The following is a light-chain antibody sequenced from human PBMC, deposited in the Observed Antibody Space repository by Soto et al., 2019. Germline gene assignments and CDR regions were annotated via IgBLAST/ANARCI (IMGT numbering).Light chain of an antibody. V-gene: IGKV3-20*01. CDR2: GAS. J-gene: IGKJ2*01. Sequence: EIVLTQSTGTLSLSPGERATVSCRASQSVSSSHLAWYQQKPGQAPRLLIYGASSRATGIPDRFSGSGSGTDFTLTISRLEPEDFAVYYCQLYGSSPLYIFGQGTNLEIK. CDR1: QSVSSSH. CDR3: QLYGSSPLYI.